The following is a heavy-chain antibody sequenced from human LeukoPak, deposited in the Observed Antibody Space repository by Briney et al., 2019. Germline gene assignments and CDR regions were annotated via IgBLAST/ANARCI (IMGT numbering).Heavy chain of an antibody. CDR3: ARDIYGSGSYYNFLVPIYYYGMDV. V-gene: IGHV3-30*04. Sequence: GGSLRLSCAASGFTFSSYAMHWVRQAPGKGLEWVAVISYDGSNKYYADSVKGRFTISRDNSKNTLYLQMNSLRAEDTAVYYCARDIYGSGSYYNFLVPIYYYGMDVRGKGTTVTVSS. CDR1: GFTFSSYA. CDR2: ISYDGSNK. J-gene: IGHJ6*04. D-gene: IGHD3-10*01.